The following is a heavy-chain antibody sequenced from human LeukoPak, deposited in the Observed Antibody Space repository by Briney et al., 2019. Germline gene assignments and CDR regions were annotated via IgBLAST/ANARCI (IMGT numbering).Heavy chain of an antibody. Sequence: ASVKVSCKASGYTFTGYYMHWVRQAPGQGLEWMGWINPDSGGTNYAQKFQGRVTMTRDTSISTAYMELSRLRSDDTAVYYCASGLYDFWSGYYTDWGQGTLVTVSS. J-gene: IGHJ4*02. CDR3: ASGLYDFWSGYYTD. CDR1: GYTFTGYY. CDR2: INPDSGGT. D-gene: IGHD3-3*01. V-gene: IGHV1-2*02.